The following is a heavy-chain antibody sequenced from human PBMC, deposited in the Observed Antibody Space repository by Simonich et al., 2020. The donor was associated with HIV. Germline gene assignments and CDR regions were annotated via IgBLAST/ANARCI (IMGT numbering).Heavy chain of an antibody. CDR2: IKRQATGGTT. CDR1: GFTFTTTW. Sequence: EVQLVESGGGLVNPGGSLRLSCAASGFTFTTTWMSWVRQAHGKGLEWVGRIKRQATGGTTDYAAPVKGRFTISRDDSGNTLYLQMNSLKTEDTAIYYCTTTFFSDSSGSYWGQGTLVIVSS. V-gene: IGHV3-15*01. CDR3: TTTFFSDSSGSY. J-gene: IGHJ4*02. D-gene: IGHD3-22*01.